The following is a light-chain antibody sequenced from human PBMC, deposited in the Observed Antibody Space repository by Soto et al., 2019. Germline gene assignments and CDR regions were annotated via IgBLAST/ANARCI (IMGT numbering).Light chain of an antibody. V-gene: IGLV1-47*01. CDR1: NSNIGSNA. Sequence: QSVLTQTPSASGTPGQKVAISCSGSNSNIGSNAVNWYQHVPGAAPKLLIYRNDQRPSGVPDRFSGSKSGTSASLAISGLRSEDEADYYCAAWDDSLSGPVFGGGTKLTVL. CDR2: RND. J-gene: IGLJ3*02. CDR3: AAWDDSLSGPV.